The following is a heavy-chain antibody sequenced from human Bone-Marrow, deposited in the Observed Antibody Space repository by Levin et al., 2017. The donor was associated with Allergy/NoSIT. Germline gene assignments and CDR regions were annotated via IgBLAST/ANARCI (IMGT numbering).Heavy chain of an antibody. CDR3: ARAGVWSGYPTFDY. D-gene: IGHD3-3*01. Sequence: SQTLSLTCTVSGASISTSSWTWIRQPPGKGLQWIGYISDTGSTNHNPSLESRVTISVDPSKSQFSLKLDSVTAADTAVYYCARAGVWSGYPTFDYWGQGTLVTVYS. CDR2: ISDTGST. J-gene: IGHJ4*02. CDR1: GASISTSS. V-gene: IGHV4-59*01.